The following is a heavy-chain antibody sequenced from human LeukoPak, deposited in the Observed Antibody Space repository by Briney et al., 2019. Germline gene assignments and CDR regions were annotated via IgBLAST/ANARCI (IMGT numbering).Heavy chain of an antibody. J-gene: IGHJ4*02. CDR3: ARVGDVDTAMGTYDY. V-gene: IGHV3-48*03. CDR1: GCTFSSYE. D-gene: IGHD5-18*01. Sequence: GGSLRLSCAASGCTFSSYEMNWVRQAPGKGLERVSYISSSGSTIYYADSVKGRFTISRDNAKNSLYLQMNSLRAEDTAVYYCARVGDVDTAMGTYDYWGQGTLVTVSS. CDR2: ISSSGSTI.